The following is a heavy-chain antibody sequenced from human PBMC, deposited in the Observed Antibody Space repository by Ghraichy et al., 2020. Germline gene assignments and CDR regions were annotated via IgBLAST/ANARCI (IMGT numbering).Heavy chain of an antibody. J-gene: IGHJ4*02. D-gene: IGHD2-21*01. CDR1: GFTFSGST. Sequence: LSLTCETSGFTFSGSTLHWVRQASGKGLEWIGRIKSNANNYATDYAASLKGRFTFSRDDSKNTAYLQVNSLKTEDTAVYYCSVGAGGECCYDYWGQGTLVTVSS. V-gene: IGHV3-73*01. CDR2: IKSNANNYAT. CDR3: SVGAGGECCYDY.